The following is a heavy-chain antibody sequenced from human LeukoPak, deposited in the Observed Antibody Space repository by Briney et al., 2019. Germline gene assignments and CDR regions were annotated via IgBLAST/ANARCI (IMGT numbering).Heavy chain of an antibody. V-gene: IGHV1-69*05. Sequence: SVKVSCKASGGTFSSYAISWVRQAPGQGLEWMGGIIPIFGTANYAQKFQGRVTITTDESTSTAYMELSSLRSEDTAVYYCASNPPRYCSGGSCYFVYWGQGTLVTVSS. CDR3: ASNPPRYCSGGSCYFVY. CDR2: IIPIFGTA. D-gene: IGHD2-15*01. CDR1: GGTFSSYA. J-gene: IGHJ4*02.